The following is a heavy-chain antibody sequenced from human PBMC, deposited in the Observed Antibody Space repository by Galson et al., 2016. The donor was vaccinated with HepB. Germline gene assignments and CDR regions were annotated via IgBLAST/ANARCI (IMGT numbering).Heavy chain of an antibody. V-gene: IGHV3-23*01. CDR3: VQGSTAPAV. D-gene: IGHD1-26*01. J-gene: IGHJ6*04. CDR2: ISRRGDST. Sequence: LSFSNYGMTWVRQAPGKGLEVVSSISRRGDSTDYADSVKGRFTISRDNSKNTLSLQMNSLTADDTAIYYCVQGSTAPAVWGKGTTVTVSS. CDR1: LSFSNYG.